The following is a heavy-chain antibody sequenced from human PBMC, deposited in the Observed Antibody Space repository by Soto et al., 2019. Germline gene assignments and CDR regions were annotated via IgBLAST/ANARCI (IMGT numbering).Heavy chain of an antibody. D-gene: IGHD3-10*01. V-gene: IGHV1-2*02. Sequence: QVQLVQSGTEVKKPGASVKVSCQASGYSISAYYIHWVRQAPGQGLAWMGWIDPKNGGTVSAQKFKGRRTMTEATSIRTVYMYLSGLTSDDTALYYCGRDDYGIFPYWGQGSLVTVSS. CDR1: GYSISAYY. J-gene: IGHJ4*02. CDR3: GRDDYGIFPY. CDR2: IDPKNGGT.